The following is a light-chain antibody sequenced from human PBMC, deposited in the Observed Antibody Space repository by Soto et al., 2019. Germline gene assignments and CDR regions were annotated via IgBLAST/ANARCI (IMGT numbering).Light chain of an antibody. CDR1: QSISSY. CDR3: QQSYSTPRT. CDR2: AAS. V-gene: IGKV1-39*01. J-gene: IGKJ1*01. Sequence: DIQTTKCPSSLSASVGDRVTITCRASQSISSYLNWYQQKPGKAPKLLIYAASSLQSGVPPRFSGSGSGTDFTLTISSLQPEDFATYYCQQSYSTPRTFGQGTKVDIK.